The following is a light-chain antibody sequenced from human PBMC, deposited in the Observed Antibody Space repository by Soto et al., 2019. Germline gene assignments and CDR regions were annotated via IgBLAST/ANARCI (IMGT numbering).Light chain of an antibody. Sequence: EIVLTQSPGTLSLSPGERATLSCRASQSVSNNYLAWYQQKPGQAPRLLIYGASSRATGIPDRFSGSGSGTDFTLIISRLEPEDFAVYYCQQYAGSPWTFGQGTKVDI. CDR2: GAS. J-gene: IGKJ1*01. CDR3: QQYAGSPWT. CDR1: QSVSNNY. V-gene: IGKV3-20*01.